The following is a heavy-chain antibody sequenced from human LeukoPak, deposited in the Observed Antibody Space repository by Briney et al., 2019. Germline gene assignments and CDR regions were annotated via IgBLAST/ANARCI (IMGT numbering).Heavy chain of an antibody. J-gene: IGHJ4*02. V-gene: IGHV7-4-1*02. Sequence: ASVKVSCKASGYTFTSYAMNWVRQAPGQGLEWMGWINTNAGNPTYAQGFTGRFVFSLDTSVSTAYLQISSLKAEDTAVYYCARVRDSSGYYVFDYWGQGTLVTVSS. CDR2: INTNAGNP. D-gene: IGHD3-22*01. CDR3: ARVRDSSGYYVFDY. CDR1: GYTFTSYA.